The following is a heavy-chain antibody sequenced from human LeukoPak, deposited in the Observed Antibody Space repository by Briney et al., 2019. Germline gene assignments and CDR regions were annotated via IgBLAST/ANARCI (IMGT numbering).Heavy chain of an antibody. CDR2: IYYSGST. CDR1: GGSISSSSYY. D-gene: IGHD3-22*01. J-gene: IGHJ4*02. Sequence: SETLSLTCTVSGGSISSSSYYWGWIRQPPGKGLEWIGSIYYSGSTYYNPSLKSRVTISVDTSKNQFSLKLSSVTAADTAVYYCARDRWYYDSTPIDYWGQGTLVTVSS. V-gene: IGHV4-39*07. CDR3: ARDRWYYDSTPIDY.